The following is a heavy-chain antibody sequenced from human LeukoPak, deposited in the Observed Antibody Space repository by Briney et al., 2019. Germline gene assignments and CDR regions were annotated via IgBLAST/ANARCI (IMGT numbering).Heavy chain of an antibody. CDR1: GFTVSSKY. D-gene: IGHD3-22*01. CDR2: IYNSGGT. V-gene: IGHV3-66*01. CDR3: ARDCSASSSDYYPLGY. J-gene: IGHJ4*02. Sequence: PGGSLRLSCAASGFTVSSKYMSWVRQAPGKGLEWLSVIYNSGGTYYADSVKGRFTISRDNSKNTLYLQMNSLRVEDTAVYFCARDCSASSSDYYPLGYWDQGTLVTVSS.